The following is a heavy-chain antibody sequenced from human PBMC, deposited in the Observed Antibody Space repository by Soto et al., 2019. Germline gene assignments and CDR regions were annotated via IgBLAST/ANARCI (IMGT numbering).Heavy chain of an antibody. D-gene: IGHD2-2*01. J-gene: IGHJ4*02. CDR2: ISGSGVIT. CDR1: GFTFSSYA. CDR3: AKASYIVLLPAAIDY. V-gene: IGHV3-23*01. Sequence: GGSLRLSCAASGFTFSSYAMSWVRQAPGKGLEWVAAISGSGVITYYADSVKGRFTISRDNSKNTLYLQMNSLRAEYTAVYYVAKASYIVLLPAAIDYWGQVTLVTVSS.